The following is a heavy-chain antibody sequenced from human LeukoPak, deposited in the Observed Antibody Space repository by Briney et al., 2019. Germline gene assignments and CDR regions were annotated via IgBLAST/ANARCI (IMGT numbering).Heavy chain of an antibody. V-gene: IGHV4-59*08. J-gene: IGHJ4*02. Sequence: SETLSLTCTVSGGSISSYYWSWIRQPPGKGLEWIGYIYYSGSTNYNPSLKSRVTISVDTSKNQFSLKLSSVTAADTAVYYCARPNLRDLGVWLVDYWGQGTLVTVSS. CDR2: IYYSGST. CDR3: ARPNLRDLGVWLVDY. CDR1: GGSISSYY. D-gene: IGHD3-16*01.